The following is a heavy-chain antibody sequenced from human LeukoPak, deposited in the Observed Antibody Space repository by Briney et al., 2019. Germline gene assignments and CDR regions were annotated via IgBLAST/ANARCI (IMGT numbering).Heavy chain of an antibody. CDR2: IYYSGST. V-gene: IGHV4-39*01. CDR1: GGSISSSSYY. Sequence: SETLSLTCTVPGGSISSSSYYWGWIRQPPGKGLEWIGSIYYSGSTYYNPSLKSRVTISVDTSKNQFSLKLSSVTAADTAVYYCARYYYDSSGFEHWGQGTLVTVSS. CDR3: ARYYYDSSGFEH. D-gene: IGHD3-22*01. J-gene: IGHJ1*01.